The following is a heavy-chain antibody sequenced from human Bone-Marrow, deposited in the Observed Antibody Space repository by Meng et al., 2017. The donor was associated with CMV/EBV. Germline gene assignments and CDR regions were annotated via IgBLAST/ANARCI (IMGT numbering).Heavy chain of an antibody. CDR2: INPNSGGT. D-gene: IGHD3-3*01. V-gene: IGHV1-2*02. J-gene: IGHJ5*02. CDR1: EYTFIDHH. Sequence: ASVKVSCKASEYTFIDHHMHWVRQAPGQGLEWMGWINPNSGGTKYAQKFQGRVTLTRDTSISTAYMDLSRLRSDDTAVYYCARDGVLRFLEWDNWFDPWGQGTLVTVSS. CDR3: ARDGVLRFLEWDNWFDP.